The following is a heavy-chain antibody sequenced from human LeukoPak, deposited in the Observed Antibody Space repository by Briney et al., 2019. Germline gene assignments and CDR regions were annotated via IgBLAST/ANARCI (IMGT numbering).Heavy chain of an antibody. D-gene: IGHD1-1*01. CDR1: GFTFTSHV. CDR2: ISMNVQTT. CDR3: VREGLERRTNFDY. V-gene: IGHV3-64D*06. J-gene: IGHJ4*02. Sequence: GGSLRLSCSASGFTFTSHVMHWVRQAPGKGLQYVSGISMNVQTTYYAGSVKGRFTISRDSSKNTAYLQMNSLTAEDTAVYYCVREGLERRTNFDYWGQGTLVSVSS.